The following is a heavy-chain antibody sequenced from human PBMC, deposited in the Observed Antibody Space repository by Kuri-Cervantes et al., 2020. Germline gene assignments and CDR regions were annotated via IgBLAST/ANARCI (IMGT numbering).Heavy chain of an antibody. Sequence: SETLSLTCAVYGGSFSGYYWSWIRQPPGKGLEWIGEINHSGSTNYNPSLKSRVTISVGKSKNQFSLKLSSVTAADTAVYYCARDETTVETLSYCSSTSCYNWFDPWGQGTLVTVSS. CDR3: ARDETTVETLSYCSSTSCYNWFDP. CDR2: INHSGST. CDR1: GGSFSGYY. D-gene: IGHD2-2*01. J-gene: IGHJ5*02. V-gene: IGHV4-34*01.